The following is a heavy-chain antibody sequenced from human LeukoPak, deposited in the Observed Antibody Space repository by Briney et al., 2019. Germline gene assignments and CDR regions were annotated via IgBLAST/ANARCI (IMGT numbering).Heavy chain of an antibody. J-gene: IGHJ4*02. V-gene: IGHV3-23*01. CDR3: VREDTPATANY. CDR2: ISGGGDIT. Sequence: GGSLRLSCAASGFNFANHAMSWVRQTPGKGLEWVSTISGGGDITYYADSVTGRFTISRDNSKDTLFLQMHSLRPGDTAVYYCVREDTPATANYWGQGTLVTISS. CDR1: GFNFANHA. D-gene: IGHD2-21*02.